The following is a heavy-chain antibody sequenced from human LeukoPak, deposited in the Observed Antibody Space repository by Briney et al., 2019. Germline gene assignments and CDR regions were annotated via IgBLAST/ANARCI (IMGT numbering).Heavy chain of an antibody. V-gene: IGHV4-30-4*01. J-gene: IGHJ5*02. D-gene: IGHD4-23*01. CDR2: IYYSGST. Sequence: SETLSLTCTVSGGSISSGDYYWSWIRQPPGKGLEWIGYIYYSGSTYYNPSLKSRVTISVDTSKNQFSLKLSSVTAADTAVYYCASRTVVTPRYNWFDPWGQGTLVTVSS. CDR3: ASRTVVTPRYNWFDP. CDR1: GGSISSGDYY.